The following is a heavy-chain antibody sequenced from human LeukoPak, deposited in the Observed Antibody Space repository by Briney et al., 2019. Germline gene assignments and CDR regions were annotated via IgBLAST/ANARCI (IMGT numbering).Heavy chain of an antibody. CDR1: GGSISSYY. Sequence: SETLSLTCTVSGGSISSYYWSWIRQPPGKGLEWIGYIHYSGSTNYNPSLKSRVTISVDTSKNQFSLKLSSVTAADTAVYYCARSVEGYCSGGSCYSYSYYMDVWGKGTTVTVSS. CDR3: ARSVEGYCSGGSCYSYSYYMDV. CDR2: IHYSGST. V-gene: IGHV4-59*01. J-gene: IGHJ6*03. D-gene: IGHD2-15*01.